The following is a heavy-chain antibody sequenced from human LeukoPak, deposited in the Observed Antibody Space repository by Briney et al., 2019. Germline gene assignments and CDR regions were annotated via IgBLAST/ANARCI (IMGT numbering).Heavy chain of an antibody. CDR3: ASQNYYDSSGYYDI. D-gene: IGHD3-22*01. V-gene: IGHV4-39*01. Sequence: SETLSLTCTVSGGSISSSSYYWGWIRQPPGKGLEWIGSIYYSGSTYYNPSLKSRVTISVDTSKNQFSLKLSSVTAAGTAVYYCASQNYYDSSGYYDIWGQGTMVTVSS. CDR2: IYYSGST. CDR1: GGSISSSSYY. J-gene: IGHJ3*02.